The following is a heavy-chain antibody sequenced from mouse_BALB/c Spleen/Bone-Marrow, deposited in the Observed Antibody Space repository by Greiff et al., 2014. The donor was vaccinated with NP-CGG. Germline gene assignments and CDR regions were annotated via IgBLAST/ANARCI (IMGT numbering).Heavy chain of an antibody. J-gene: IGHJ4*01. Sequence: EVQLQQSGAELVKPGASVKLSCTASGFNIKDTYMHWVKQRPEQGLEWIGRIDPANGNTKYDPKFQGKATITTDTSSNTAYLQVSSLTSEDTAVYYCASATTATYYAVDYWGQGTSVTVSS. V-gene: IGHV14-3*02. D-gene: IGHD1-2*01. CDR1: GFNIKDTY. CDR3: ASATTATYYAVDY. CDR2: IDPANGNT.